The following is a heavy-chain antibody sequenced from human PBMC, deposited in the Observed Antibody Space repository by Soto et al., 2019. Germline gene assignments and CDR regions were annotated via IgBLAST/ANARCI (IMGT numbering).Heavy chain of an antibody. V-gene: IGHV3-23*01. D-gene: IGHD1-26*01. CDR1: GFTFSSYA. CDR2: ISGSGGST. J-gene: IGHJ4*02. CDR3: AKDPQWELRPVLDY. Sequence: GGSLRLSCAASGFTFSSYAMSWVRQAPGKGLEWVSAISGSGGSTYYVDSVKDRFTISRDNSKNTLYLQMNSLRAEDTAVYYCAKDPQWELRPVLDYWGQGTLVTVSS.